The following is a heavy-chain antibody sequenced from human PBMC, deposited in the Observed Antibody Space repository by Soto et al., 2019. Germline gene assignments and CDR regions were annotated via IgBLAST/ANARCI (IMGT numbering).Heavy chain of an antibody. J-gene: IGHJ4*02. CDR3: ARGSGWPYYFDY. CDR1: GGSFSGYY. D-gene: IGHD6-19*01. Sequence: QVQLQQWGAGLLKPSETLSLTCAVYGGSFSGYYWSWIRQPPGKGLEWIGEINHSGSTNYNPSLKRRVTISVDTSKTQFSLKLSSVTAADTAVYYCARGSGWPYYFDYWGQGTLVTVSS. CDR2: INHSGST. V-gene: IGHV4-34*01.